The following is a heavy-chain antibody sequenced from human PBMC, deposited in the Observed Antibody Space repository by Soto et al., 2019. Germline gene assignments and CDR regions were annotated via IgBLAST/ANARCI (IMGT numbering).Heavy chain of an antibody. D-gene: IGHD2-2*01. CDR3: ARGYCSSTSCVFDY. Sequence: PSETLSLTCTVSGGSISSYYWSWIRQPPGKGLEWIGYIYYSGSTNYNPSLKSRVTISVDTSKNQFSLKLSSVTAADTAVYYCARGYCSSTSCVFDYWGQGTLVTVSS. CDR1: GGSISSYY. CDR2: IYYSGST. V-gene: IGHV4-59*08. J-gene: IGHJ4*02.